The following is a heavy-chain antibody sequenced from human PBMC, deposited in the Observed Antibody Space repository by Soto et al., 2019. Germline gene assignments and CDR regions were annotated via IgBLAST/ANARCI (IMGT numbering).Heavy chain of an antibody. J-gene: IGHJ4*02. CDR2: FDPEDGET. Sequence: ASVKVSCKVSGYTLTELSMHWVRQAPGKGLEWMGGFDPEDGETIYAQKFQGRVTMTEDTSTDTAYMELSSLRSEDTAVYYCATGQGQRDSSSWYYYFDYWGQGTLVTVSS. CDR1: GYTLTELS. CDR3: ATGQGQRDSSSWYYYFDY. V-gene: IGHV1-24*01. D-gene: IGHD6-13*01.